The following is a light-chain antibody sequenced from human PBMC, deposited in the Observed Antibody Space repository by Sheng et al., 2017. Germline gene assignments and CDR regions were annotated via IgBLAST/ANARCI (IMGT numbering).Light chain of an antibody. CDR3: QQYDNLFT. Sequence: DIRMTQSPSSLSASVGDRVTITCQASQDISNHLNWYQQKPGKAPKLLIYDASNLETGVPSRFSGSGSGTHFTFTISSLQPEDIATYYCQQYDNLFTFGPGTKVDIE. V-gene: IGKV1-33*01. CDR1: QDISNH. J-gene: IGKJ3*01. CDR2: DAS.